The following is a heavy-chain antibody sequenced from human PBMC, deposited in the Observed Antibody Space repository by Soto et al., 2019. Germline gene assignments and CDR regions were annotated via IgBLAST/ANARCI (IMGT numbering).Heavy chain of an antibody. J-gene: IGHJ4*02. Sequence: EVQLLESGGGLVQPGGSLRLSCAASGFTFSNYAMSWVRQAPGKGLEWVSGISGNGANTFYADSVKGRLTISRDKSKNTLYLQLNSLRADDTAVYYCANTWMGLGTYYQVDYWGQGTLVTVSS. V-gene: IGHV3-23*01. CDR1: GFTFSNYA. D-gene: IGHD3-10*01. CDR2: ISGNGANT. CDR3: ANTWMGLGTYYQVDY.